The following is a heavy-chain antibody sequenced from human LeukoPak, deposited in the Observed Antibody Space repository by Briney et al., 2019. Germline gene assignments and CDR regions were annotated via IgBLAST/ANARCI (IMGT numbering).Heavy chain of an antibody. D-gene: IGHD3-3*01. V-gene: IGHV3-7*01. CDR1: GFTFSSYW. Sequence: GGSLRLSCAASGFTFSSYWMSWVRQAPGKGMEWVANIKQDGSEKYYVDSVKGRFTISRDNAKNSLYLQMNSLRAEDMAVYYCARVGYDFWSGDWFDPWGQGTLVTVSS. CDR3: ARVGYDFWSGDWFDP. J-gene: IGHJ5*02. CDR2: IKQDGSEK.